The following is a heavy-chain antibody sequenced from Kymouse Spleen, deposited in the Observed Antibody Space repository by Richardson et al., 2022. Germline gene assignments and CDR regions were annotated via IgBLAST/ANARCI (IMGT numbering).Heavy chain of an antibody. CDR1: GFTFSSYG. D-gene: IGHD4-11,IGHD4-11*01,IGHD5-24*01. Sequence: QVQLVESGGGVVQPGRSLRLSCAASGFTFSSYGMHWVRQAPGKGLEWVAVIWYDGSNKYYADSVKGRFTISRDNSKNTLYLQMNSLRAEDTAVYYCARGGYSNWFDPWGQGTLVTVSS. V-gene: IGHV3-33*01. CDR2: IWYDGSNK. CDR3: ARGGYSNWFDP. J-gene: IGHJ5*02.